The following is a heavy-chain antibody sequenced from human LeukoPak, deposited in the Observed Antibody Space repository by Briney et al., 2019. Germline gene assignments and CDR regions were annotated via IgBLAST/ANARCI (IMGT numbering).Heavy chain of an antibody. J-gene: IGHJ4*02. CDR3: ARDGSLPDY. CDR2: INSDGTT. CDR1: GFTFSSYW. V-gene: IGHV3-74*01. Sequence: GGSLRLSCAASGFTFSSYWMHWARQVPGKGLVWVSRINSDGTTSYADSVKGRFTISRNNAKNTLYLQMNNLRVEDTAVYYCARDGSLPDYWGQGTLVTVSS.